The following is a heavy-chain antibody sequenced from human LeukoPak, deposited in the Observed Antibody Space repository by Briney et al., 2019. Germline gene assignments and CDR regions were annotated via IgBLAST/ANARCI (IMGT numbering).Heavy chain of an antibody. CDR2: TYYRSNWYT. CDR3: ARDMTYCSGGTCFPAMDV. D-gene: IGHD2-15*01. Sequence: SQTLSLTCAISGDSVPTISAAWTWIRQSPSRGLEWLGRTYYRSNWYTDYAVSVKGRLTVNPDTSRNQFSLHLNSVTPEDTAVYYCARDMTYCSGGTCFPAMDVWGQGTLVTVSS. V-gene: IGHV6-1*01. J-gene: IGHJ4*02. CDR1: GDSVPTISAA.